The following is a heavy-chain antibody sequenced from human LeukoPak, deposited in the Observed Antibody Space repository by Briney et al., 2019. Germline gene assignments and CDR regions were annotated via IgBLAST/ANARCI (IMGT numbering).Heavy chain of an antibody. CDR2: ISGSGGST. CDR3: AGQPIAAAGASFDY. D-gene: IGHD6-13*01. J-gene: IGHJ4*02. CDR1: GFTFSSYA. V-gene: IGHV3-23*01. Sequence: GGSLRLSCAASGFTFSSYAMSWVRQAPGKGLEWVSAISGSGGSTYYADSVKGRFTISRDNSKNTLCLQMNSLRAEDTAVYYCAGQPIAAAGASFDYWGQGTLVTVSS.